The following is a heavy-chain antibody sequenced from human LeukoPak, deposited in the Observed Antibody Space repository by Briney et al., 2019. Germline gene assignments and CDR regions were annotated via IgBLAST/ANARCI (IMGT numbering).Heavy chain of an antibody. J-gene: IGHJ4*02. D-gene: IGHD6-13*01. CDR3: AKRGYTSTWLSPFDY. CDR1: GFTFSSYA. CDR2: ISGSGGST. V-gene: IGHV3-23*01. Sequence: PGGSLRLSCVAPGFTFSSYAMNWVRQAPGKGLEWVSVISGSGGSTYYADSVKGRFTISRDNSKNTVYLQMNSLRAEDTPVYYCAKRGYTSTWLSPFDYWAQGTLVTVSS.